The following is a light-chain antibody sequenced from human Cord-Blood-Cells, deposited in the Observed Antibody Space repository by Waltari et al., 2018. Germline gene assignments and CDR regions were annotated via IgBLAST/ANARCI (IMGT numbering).Light chain of an antibody. CDR3: SSYTSSSTL. CDR1: SSDVGGYNS. Sequence: QSALTKPASVSGSPGQSITISCTGTSSDVGGYNSVSCYQQHPGKAPKLMIYDVSNRPSGVSNRFSGSKSGNTASLTISGLQAEDEADYYCSSYTSSSTLFGGGTKLTVL. V-gene: IGLV2-14*01. CDR2: DVS. J-gene: IGLJ2*01.